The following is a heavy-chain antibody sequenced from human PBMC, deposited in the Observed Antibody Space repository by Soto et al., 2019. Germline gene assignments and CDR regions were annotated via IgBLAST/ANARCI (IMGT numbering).Heavy chain of an antibody. CDR1: GFTFGSHA. D-gene: IGHD6-13*01. CDR2: ISGSGANT. J-gene: IGHJ4*02. CDR3: AKVGGGPTIAAARFDY. V-gene: IGHV3-23*01. Sequence: EGQMLESGGGLVQPGGSLRLACAASGFTFGSHAMSWVRQAPGKGLEWGSGISGSGANTYYANSVKGRFTISRDNSKNTLYLQMNPLRAEDPAVYYCAKVGGGPTIAAARFDYWGQGTLFTVSS.